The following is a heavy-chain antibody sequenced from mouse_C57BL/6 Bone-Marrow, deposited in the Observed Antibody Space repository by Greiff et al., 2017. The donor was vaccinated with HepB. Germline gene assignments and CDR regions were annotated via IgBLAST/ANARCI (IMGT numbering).Heavy chain of an antibody. CDR2: IHPSDSDT. D-gene: IGHD2-10*01. J-gene: IGHJ4*01. CDR3: AMVPTSAMDY. V-gene: IGHV1-74*01. CDR1: GYTFTSYW. Sequence: QVHVKQPGAELVKPGASVKVSCKASGYTFTSYWMHWVKQRPGQGLEWIGRIHPSDSDTNYNQKFKGKATLTVDKSSSTAYMQLSSLTSEDSAVYYCAMVPTSAMDYWGQGTSVTVSS.